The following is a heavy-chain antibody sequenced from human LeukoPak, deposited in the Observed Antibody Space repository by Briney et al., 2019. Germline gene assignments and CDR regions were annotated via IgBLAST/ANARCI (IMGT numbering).Heavy chain of an antibody. CDR1: GVTFTTSA. CDR2: ISGSGRST. D-gene: IGHD1-26*01. CDR3: AKGRGTRVYNWFHT. V-gene: IGHV3-23*01. J-gene: IGHJ5*02. Sequence: GGSLRLSCAGSGVTFTTSAMSWVRQAPGNGLEWVSAISGSGRSTYYTDSVRGRFTISRDNSKNTLYLQMNSLRAEDTAVYFCAKGRGTRVYNWFHTWGQGILVSVSS.